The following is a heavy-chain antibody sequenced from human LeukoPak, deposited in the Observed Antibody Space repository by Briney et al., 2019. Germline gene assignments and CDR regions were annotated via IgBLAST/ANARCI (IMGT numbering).Heavy chain of an antibody. D-gene: IGHD6-6*01. Sequence: GASVKVSCKASGGTFSSYAISWVRQAPGQGLEWMGGIIPIFGTANYAQKFQGRVTITADKSTSTAYMELSSLRSEDTAVYYCARVRRGSSLRVYYYCYYMDVWGKGTTVTVSS. V-gene: IGHV1-69*06. CDR1: GGTFSSYA. CDR2: IIPIFGTA. J-gene: IGHJ6*03. CDR3: ARVRRGSSLRVYYYCYYMDV.